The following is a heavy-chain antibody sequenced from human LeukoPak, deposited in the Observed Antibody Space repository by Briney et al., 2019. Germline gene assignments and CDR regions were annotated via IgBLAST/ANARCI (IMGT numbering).Heavy chain of an antibody. CDR2: IDWVGDTS. D-gene: IGHD4-17*01. V-gene: IGHV3-43D*03. Sequence: GGSLRLSCAASGFAFDDYAMHWVRQAPGKGLQWISSIDWVGDTSSYADSVKGRFTVSRDNTEGSLYLQMDSLRSEDTALYYCAKDRQYGDYGGGDFFDSWGQGTLVTVSS. J-gene: IGHJ4*02. CDR3: AKDRQYGDYGGGDFFDS. CDR1: GFAFDDYA.